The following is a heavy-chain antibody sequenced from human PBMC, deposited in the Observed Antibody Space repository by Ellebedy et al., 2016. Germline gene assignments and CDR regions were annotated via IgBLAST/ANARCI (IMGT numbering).Heavy chain of an antibody. CDR2: IYHSGST. V-gene: IGHV4-30-2*01. J-gene: IGHJ2*01. CDR3: ARGVSSSWYDLYFDL. Sequence: LRLSCAVSGGSISSGGYSWSWIRQPPGKGLEWIGYIYHSGSTYYNPSLKSRVTISVDRSKNQFSLKLSSVTAADTAVYYCARGVSSSWYDLYFDLWGRGTLVTVSS. D-gene: IGHD6-13*01. CDR1: GGSISSGGYS.